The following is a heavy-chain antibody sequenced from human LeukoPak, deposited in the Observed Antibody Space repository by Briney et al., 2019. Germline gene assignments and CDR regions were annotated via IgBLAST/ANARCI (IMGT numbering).Heavy chain of an antibody. CDR3: ARMEEVYYFDY. Sequence: GESLKISCKGSGYSFTSYWIAWVRQMPAKGREWMVIIFPGDSDTRYSPSFQGQVTISADKSISTAYLQWSSLKASDTAMYYCARMEEVYYFDYWGQGTLVTVSS. D-gene: IGHD1-14*01. J-gene: IGHJ4*02. V-gene: IGHV5-51*01. CDR2: IFPGDSDT. CDR1: GYSFTSYW.